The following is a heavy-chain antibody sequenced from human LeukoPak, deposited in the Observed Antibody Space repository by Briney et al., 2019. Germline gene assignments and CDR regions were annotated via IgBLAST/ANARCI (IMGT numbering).Heavy chain of an antibody. CDR2: IVGSSST. V-gene: IGHV3-21*01. Sequence: GGSLRLSCAASGFTFSNFAMTLVRQAPGKGLEWVSSIVGSSSTYYADSLKGRFTISRDNAKNSLYLQMNSLRAEDTAVYYCARIGAGPSRDYWGQGTLVTVSS. CDR3: ARIGAGPSRDY. CDR1: GFTFSNFA. D-gene: IGHD6-13*01. J-gene: IGHJ4*02.